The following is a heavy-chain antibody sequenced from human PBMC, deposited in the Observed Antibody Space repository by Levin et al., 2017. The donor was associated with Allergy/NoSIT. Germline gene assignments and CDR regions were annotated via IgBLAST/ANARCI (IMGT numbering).Heavy chain of an antibody. J-gene: IGHJ4*02. Sequence: GESLKISCAASGFTFSSYAMSWVRQAPGKGLEWVSAISGSGGSTYYADSVKGRFTISRDNSKNTLYLQMNSLRAEDTAVYYCAKDDYGDYPLYYFDYWGQGTLVTVSS. CDR1: GFTFSSYA. CDR2: ISGSGGST. CDR3: AKDDYGDYPLYYFDY. D-gene: IGHD4-17*01. V-gene: IGHV3-23*01.